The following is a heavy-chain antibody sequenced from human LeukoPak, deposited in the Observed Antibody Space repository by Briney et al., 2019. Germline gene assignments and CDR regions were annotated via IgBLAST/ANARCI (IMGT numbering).Heavy chain of an antibody. CDR3: ARVGMTTVTRSALDI. CDR1: GVTFSSYS. CDR2: ISSSTSYI. D-gene: IGHD4-17*01. J-gene: IGHJ3*02. V-gene: IGHV3-21*06. Sequence: GGSLRLSCAASGVTFSSYSMSWVRQAPGEGLEWDSSISSSTSYISYAVSVKGRFTISSDNAHNSLYLQMNSLRAEDTALYYCARVGMTTVTRSALDIWGQGTMVTVSS.